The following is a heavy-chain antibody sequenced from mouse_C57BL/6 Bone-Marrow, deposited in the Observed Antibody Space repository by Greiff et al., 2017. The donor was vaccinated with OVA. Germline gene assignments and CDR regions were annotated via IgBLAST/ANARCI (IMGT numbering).Heavy chain of an antibody. J-gene: IGHJ3*01. D-gene: IGHD1-1*01. CDR2: INPSSGYT. CDR1: GYTFTSYW. Sequence: QVQLQQSGAELAKPGASVKLSCKASGYTFTSYWMHWVKQRPGQGLEWIGYINPSSGYTKYNQKFKDKATLTADKSSSTAYMQLSSQTYEDAAVYYGAGGYYGSSYAYWGRGKLVTVSA. CDR3: AGGYYGSSYAY. V-gene: IGHV1-7*01.